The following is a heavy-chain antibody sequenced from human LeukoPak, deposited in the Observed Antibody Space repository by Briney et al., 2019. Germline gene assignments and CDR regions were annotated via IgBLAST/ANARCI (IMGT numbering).Heavy chain of an antibody. CDR3: GRDPNGDYVGAFEF. V-gene: IGHV3-23*01. J-gene: IGHJ3*01. Sequence: QAGGSLRLSCAASGFTFSKYALVWVRQAPGKGLESVSASSSGGANPLYADAVKGRFTISRDNSKNALYLQMNSLRAEDTAVYFCGRDPNGDYVGAFEFWGHGTTVIVSS. D-gene: IGHD4-17*01. CDR1: GFTFSKYA. CDR2: SSSGGANP.